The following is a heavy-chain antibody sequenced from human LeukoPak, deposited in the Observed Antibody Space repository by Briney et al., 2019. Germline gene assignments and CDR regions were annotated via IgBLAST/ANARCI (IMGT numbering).Heavy chain of an antibody. CDR3: ASGVVVPAAIPGWFDP. V-gene: IGHV1-2*02. Sequence: ASVKVSCKASGYTFTGYYMHWVRQAPGQGLVWMGWINPNSGGTNYAQKFQGRVTMTRDTSISTAYMELSRLRSDDTAVYYCASGVVVPAAIPGWFDPWGQGTLVTVSS. D-gene: IGHD2-2*02. CDR2: INPNSGGT. CDR1: GYTFTGYY. J-gene: IGHJ5*02.